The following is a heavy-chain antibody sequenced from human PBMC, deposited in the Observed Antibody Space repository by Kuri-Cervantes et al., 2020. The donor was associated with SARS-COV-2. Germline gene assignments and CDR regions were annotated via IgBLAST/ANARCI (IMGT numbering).Heavy chain of an antibody. J-gene: IGHJ2*01. CDR2: ISYDGSNK. CDR1: GVTFSSYA. CDR3: ARGNDCWSGRDWYFDL. Sequence: GGSLRLSCAASGVTFSSYAMHWVRQAPGKGLEWVAVISYDGSNKYYADSVKSRFTISRVNSKNTMYLQMNSMRAEDAAVYYCARGNDCWSGRDWYFDLWGRGTLVTVSS. D-gene: IGHD3-3*01. V-gene: IGHV3-30-3*01.